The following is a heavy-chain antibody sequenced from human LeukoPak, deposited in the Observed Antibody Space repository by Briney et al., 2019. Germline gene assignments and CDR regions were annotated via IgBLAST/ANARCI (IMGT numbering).Heavy chain of an antibody. J-gene: IGHJ4*02. CDR1: GGSISSSSYY. Sequence: NSSETLSLTCTASGGSISSSSYYWGWIRQPPGKWLEWIGSIYYSGSTYYNPSLKSRVTISVDTSKNQFSLKLSSVTAADTAVYYCARDGEGPWGSGSYWGQGTLVTVSS. V-gene: IGHV4-39*07. CDR2: IYYSGST. CDR3: ARDGEGPWGSGSY. D-gene: IGHD6-25*01.